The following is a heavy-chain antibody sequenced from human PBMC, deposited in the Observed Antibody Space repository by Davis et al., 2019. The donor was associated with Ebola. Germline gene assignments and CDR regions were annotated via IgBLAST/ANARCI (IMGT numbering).Heavy chain of an antibody. V-gene: IGHV4-39*07. CDR3: AREAPGP. J-gene: IGHJ4*02. Sequence: PGGSLRLSCTVSGGSISSYYWGWIRQPPGKGLEWIGSIYYSGSTYYNPSLKSRVTISVDTSKNQFSLKLSSVTAADTAVYYCAREAPGPWGQGTLVTVSS. CDR2: IYYSGST. CDR1: GGSISSYY.